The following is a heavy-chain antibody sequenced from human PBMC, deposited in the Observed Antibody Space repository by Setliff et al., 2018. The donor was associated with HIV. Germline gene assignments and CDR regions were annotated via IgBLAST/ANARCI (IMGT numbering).Heavy chain of an antibody. Sequence: PSETLSLTCTVSGASIRNYYWSWVRQPPGKGLEWIGYIYNSGITNYNPSLESRVTISVDTSKNQFSLKWRPVTAADTAVYYCARYTDCTSNNCYTGGLDVWGQGTTVTVSS. CDR1: GASIRNYY. D-gene: IGHD2-2*02. CDR2: IYNSGIT. V-gene: IGHV4-59*08. CDR3: ARYTDCTSNNCYTGGLDV. J-gene: IGHJ6*02.